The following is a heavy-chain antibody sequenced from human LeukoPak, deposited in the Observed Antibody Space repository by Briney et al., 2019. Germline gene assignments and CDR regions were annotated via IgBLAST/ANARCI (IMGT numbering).Heavy chain of an antibody. Sequence: GGSLRLSCAASGFIVSSNYMSWVRQAPGKGLEWVSVLFSDGRTYYADSVKGRFTISRDNSKNTLSLQMNSLRAEDTAVYYCARDHSTVTKPADYWGQGTLVTVSS. V-gene: IGHV3-66*01. CDR1: GFIVSSNY. CDR2: LFSDGRT. CDR3: ARDHSTVTKPADY. D-gene: IGHD4-11*01. J-gene: IGHJ4*02.